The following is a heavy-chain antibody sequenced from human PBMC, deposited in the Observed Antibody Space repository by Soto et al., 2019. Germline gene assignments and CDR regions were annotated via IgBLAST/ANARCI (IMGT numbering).Heavy chain of an antibody. V-gene: IGHV3-23*01. Sequence: GGSLRLSCTASGFTFSTYAMSWVRQAPGKGLDWVSAISDSGTYYADSVKGRFTISRDNSKNTLYLQMNSLRAEDTAVYYCANLLYTPFDYWGRGTLVTVSS. CDR1: GFTFSTYA. CDR3: ANLLYTPFDY. J-gene: IGHJ4*02. CDR2: ISDSGT.